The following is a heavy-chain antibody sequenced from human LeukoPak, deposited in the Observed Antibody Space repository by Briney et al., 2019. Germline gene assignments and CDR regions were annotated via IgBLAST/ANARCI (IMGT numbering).Heavy chain of an antibody. V-gene: IGHV4-4*07. CDR3: ARGPTYKRLLWFGESSPEWFDP. Sequence: SETLSLTCTVSGGSISSYYWSWIRQPAGKGLEWIGRIYTSGSTNYNPSLKSRVTMSVDTSKIQFSLKLSSVTAADTAVYYCARGPTYKRLLWFGESSPEWFDPWGQGTLVTVSS. CDR1: GGSISSYY. CDR2: IYTSGST. D-gene: IGHD3-10*01. J-gene: IGHJ5*02.